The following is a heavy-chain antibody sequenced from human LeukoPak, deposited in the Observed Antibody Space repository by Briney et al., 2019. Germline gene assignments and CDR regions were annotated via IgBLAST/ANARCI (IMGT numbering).Heavy chain of an antibody. CDR2: IHTSGST. CDR3: ARVRYNSYGYDLYYFDY. Sequence: ASETLSLTCTVSGGSISSYYWSWIRQPAGKGLEWIGRIHTSGSTNYNPSLKSRVTMSVDTSKNQFSLKLSSVTAADTAVYYCARVRYNSYGYDLYYFDYWGQGTLVTVSS. V-gene: IGHV4-4*07. CDR1: GGSISSYY. D-gene: IGHD5-18*01. J-gene: IGHJ4*02.